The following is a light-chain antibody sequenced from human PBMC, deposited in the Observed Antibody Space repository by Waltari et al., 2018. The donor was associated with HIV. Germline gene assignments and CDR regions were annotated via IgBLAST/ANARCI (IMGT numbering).Light chain of an antibody. CDR3: QQYARYSRT. J-gene: IGKJ1*01. CDR1: QSISSW. CDR2: KAS. Sequence: DIQMTQSPSILSASVLVSILITCRASQSISSWLAWYQQKPGTAPKLLIYKASTLESGVPSRFSGSGSGTDFTLTISSLQPDDFATYYCQQYARYSRTFGQGTKVEVK. V-gene: IGKV1-5*03.